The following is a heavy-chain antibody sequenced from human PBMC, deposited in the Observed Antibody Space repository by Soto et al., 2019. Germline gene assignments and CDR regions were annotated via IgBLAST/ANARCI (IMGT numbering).Heavy chain of an antibody. D-gene: IGHD3-3*01. V-gene: IGHV1-69*13. CDR2: IIPIFGTA. Sequence: SVKVSCKASGGTFISYAISLVRQAPVEVLEWVGSIIPIFGTANYAQKFQGRVTITADESTSTAYMELSSLRSEDTAVYYCARDRIFGVVIAPGWFDPWGQGTLVTVSS. CDR3: ARDRIFGVVIAPGWFDP. CDR1: GGTFISYA. J-gene: IGHJ5*02.